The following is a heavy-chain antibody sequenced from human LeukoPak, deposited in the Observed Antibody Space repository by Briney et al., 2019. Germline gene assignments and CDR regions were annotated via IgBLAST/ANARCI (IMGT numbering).Heavy chain of an antibody. J-gene: IGHJ3*02. CDR1: GGSISGYY. Sequence: SETLSLTCTVSGGSISGYYWSWIRQPAGKGLEWLGRVYTSGSTNYNPPLKSRVTISMDTSKNRFSLKLSSVTAADTAVYYCARDGRQRITMDTGALDIWGQGTMVTVSS. CDR3: ARDGRQRITMDTGALDI. D-gene: IGHD3-10*01. V-gene: IGHV4-4*07. CDR2: VYTSGST.